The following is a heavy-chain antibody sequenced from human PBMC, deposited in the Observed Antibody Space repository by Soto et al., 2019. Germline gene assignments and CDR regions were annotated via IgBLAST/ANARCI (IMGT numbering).Heavy chain of an antibody. J-gene: IGHJ6*02. CDR1: GYSFTSYW. CDR2: IYPGDSDT. CDR3: ARQQRYSSGWGPYYYGMDV. D-gene: IGHD6-19*01. V-gene: IGHV5-51*01. Sequence: ECLKRSGKGSGYSFTSYWIGWVRQIPGKGLEWMGIIYPGDSDTRYSPSFQGQVTISADKSISTAYLQWSSLKASDTAMYYCARQQRYSSGWGPYYYGMDVWGQGTTVTVSS.